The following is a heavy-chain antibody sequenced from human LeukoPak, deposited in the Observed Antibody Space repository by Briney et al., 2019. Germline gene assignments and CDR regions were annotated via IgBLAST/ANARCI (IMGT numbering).Heavy chain of an antibody. Sequence: GGSLRLSCAASGFTFSSYAMPWVRQAPGKGLEWVAVISYDGSNKYYADSVKGRFTISRDNSKNTLYLQMNSLRAEDTAVYYCAKNTYYYGSGSYCPYWGQGTLVTVSS. D-gene: IGHD3-10*01. CDR3: AKNTYYYGSGSYCPY. CDR2: ISYDGSNK. J-gene: IGHJ4*02. CDR1: GFTFSSYA. V-gene: IGHV3-30-3*01.